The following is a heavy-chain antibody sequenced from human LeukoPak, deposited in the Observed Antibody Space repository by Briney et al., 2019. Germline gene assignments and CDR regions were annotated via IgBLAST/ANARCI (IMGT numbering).Heavy chain of an antibody. J-gene: IGHJ4*02. CDR2: INTDGSST. D-gene: IGHD5-18*01. Sequence: GGSLRLSCAASGFTFSSYWMHWVRQAPGKGLVWVSRINTDGSSTSYADSVKGRFTISRDNAKNTLYLQMNSLRAEDTAVYYCASNGPQAMEVDYWGQGTLVTVSS. CDR3: ASNGPQAMEVDY. CDR1: GFTFSSYW. V-gene: IGHV3-74*01.